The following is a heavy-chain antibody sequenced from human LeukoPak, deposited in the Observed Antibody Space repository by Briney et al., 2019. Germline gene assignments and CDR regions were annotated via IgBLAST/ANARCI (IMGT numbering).Heavy chain of an antibody. D-gene: IGHD2/OR15-2a*01. CDR2: IYYSGRT. Sequence: PSETLSLTCTVSGGSISSDHWNWIRQPPGKGLEWIGCIYYSGRTYYNPYLKSRVSISVEMSKSQFSLRLTSVTAADTAVYYCARKNDFDIWGQGTLVTVSS. J-gene: IGHJ3*02. V-gene: IGHV4-59*01. CDR3: ARKNDFDI. CDR1: GGSISSDH.